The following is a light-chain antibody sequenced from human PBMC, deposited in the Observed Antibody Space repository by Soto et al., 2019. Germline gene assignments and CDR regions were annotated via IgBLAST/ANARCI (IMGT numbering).Light chain of an antibody. J-gene: IGKJ5*01. CDR2: DAS. CDR1: QDISSA. Sequence: AIQLTQSPSSLSASVGDRVTLTCRASQDISSALAWYQQKPGKGPKLLIYDASTFESGVPSRVSGSGSGTDFTLTISSLQPEDFATYYCQQFKSYPITFGQGTRLEIK. CDR3: QQFKSYPIT. V-gene: IGKV1-13*02.